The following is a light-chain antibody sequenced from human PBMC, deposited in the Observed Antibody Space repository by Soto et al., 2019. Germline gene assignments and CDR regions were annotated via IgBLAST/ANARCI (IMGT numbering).Light chain of an antibody. V-gene: IGKV1-5*03. CDR2: EAS. Sequence: DIQMTQSPSTLSASVGDRVTITCRASQSISGSLAWYQQKPGKAPKLLIYEASNLKSGVPSRFSRSGSGTEYTLTISSLQPDDPASYYCQQYNGYWTFGQGTRVEIK. J-gene: IGKJ1*01. CDR3: QQYNGYWT. CDR1: QSISGS.